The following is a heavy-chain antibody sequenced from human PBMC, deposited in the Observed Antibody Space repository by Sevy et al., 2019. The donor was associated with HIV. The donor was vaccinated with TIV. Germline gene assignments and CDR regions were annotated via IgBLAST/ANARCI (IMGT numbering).Heavy chain of an antibody. CDR3: ARDLPIYYDSSGTSGY. CDR1: GYTFTGYY. J-gene: IGHJ4*02. Sequence: ASVKVSCKASGYTFTGYYMHWVRQAPGQGLEWMGRINPNSGGTNYAQKFQGRVTMTRDTSISTAYMELSRLRSDDTAVYYCARDLPIYYDSSGTSGYWDQGTLVTVSS. CDR2: INPNSGGT. V-gene: IGHV1-2*06. D-gene: IGHD3-22*01.